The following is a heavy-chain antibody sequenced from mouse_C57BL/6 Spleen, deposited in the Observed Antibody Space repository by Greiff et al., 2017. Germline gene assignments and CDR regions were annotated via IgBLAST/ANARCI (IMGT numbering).Heavy chain of an antibody. CDR3: ARWVYDYDGAMDY. V-gene: IGHV1-80*01. CDR2: IYPGDGDT. J-gene: IGHJ4*01. Sequence: QVQLKQSGAELVKPGASVKISCKASGYAFSSYWMNWVKQRPGKGLEWIGQIYPGDGDTNYNGKFKGKATLTADKSSSTAYMQLSSLTSEDSAVYFCARWVYDYDGAMDYWGQGTSVTVSS. D-gene: IGHD2-4*01. CDR1: GYAFSSYW.